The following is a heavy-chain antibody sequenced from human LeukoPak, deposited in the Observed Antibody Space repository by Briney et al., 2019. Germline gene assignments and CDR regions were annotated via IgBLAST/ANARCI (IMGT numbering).Heavy chain of an antibody. CDR3: ARVPIHYYYDSSGLGDY. Sequence: PGRSLRLSCAASGFTFSGYAMHWVRQAPGKGLEWVAVISYDGSNKYYADSVKGRFTISRDNSKNTLYLQMNSLRAEDTAVYYCARVPIHYYYDSSGLGDYWGQGTLVTVSS. D-gene: IGHD3-22*01. CDR1: GFTFSGYA. CDR2: ISYDGSNK. V-gene: IGHV3-30*04. J-gene: IGHJ4*02.